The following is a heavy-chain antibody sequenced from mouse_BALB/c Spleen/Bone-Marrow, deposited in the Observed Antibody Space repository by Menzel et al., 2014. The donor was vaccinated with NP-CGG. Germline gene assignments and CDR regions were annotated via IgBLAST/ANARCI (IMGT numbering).Heavy chain of an antibody. V-gene: IGHV1-7*01. CDR3: ARPRFAY. CDR1: GYTFTSYW. CDR2: ITPSTCYI. J-gene: IGHJ3*01. Sequence: VQLVESGAELAKPGASVKMSCKASGYTFTSYWMHWIKQRPGQGLEWIGYITPSTCYIEYNQKFKDKATLTADKSSSTAYMQLSSLTSEDSAVYYCARPRFAYWSQGTLVTVSA.